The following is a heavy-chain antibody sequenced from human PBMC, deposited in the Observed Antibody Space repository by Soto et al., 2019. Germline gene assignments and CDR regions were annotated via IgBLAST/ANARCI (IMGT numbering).Heavy chain of an antibody. CDR2: TYYRSKWYS. CDR3: ARGNRNDEGYYYGMDV. CDR1: GDSVSRNSGA. J-gene: IGHJ6*02. D-gene: IGHD1-1*01. V-gene: IGHV6-1*01. Sequence: SQTLSLTCVISGDSVSRNSGAWNWIRQSPSGGLQWLGRTYYRSKWYSEYAPSVKSRITINPDTAKNQFALQLKSVTPDDSGVYYCARGNRNDEGYYYGMDVWGQGITVTVSS.